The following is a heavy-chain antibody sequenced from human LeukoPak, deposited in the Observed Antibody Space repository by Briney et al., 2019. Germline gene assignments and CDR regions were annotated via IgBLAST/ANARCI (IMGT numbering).Heavy chain of an antibody. J-gene: IGHJ6*03. CDR3: ARQAAAGYYYYYVDV. Sequence: ASETLSLTCTVSGGSISSYYWSWIRQPAGKGLEWIGRIYTSGSTNYNPSFKSRVTMSVDTSKNQFSLKLSSVTAADTAVYYSARQAAAGYYYYYVDVWGKGTTVTVSS. CDR2: IYTSGST. D-gene: IGHD6-13*01. CDR1: GGSISSYY. V-gene: IGHV4-4*07.